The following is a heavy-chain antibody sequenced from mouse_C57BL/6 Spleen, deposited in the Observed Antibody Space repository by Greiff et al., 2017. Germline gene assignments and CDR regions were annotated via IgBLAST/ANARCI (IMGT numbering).Heavy chain of an antibody. D-gene: IGHD4-1*01. CDR2: ISDGGSYT. V-gene: IGHV5-4*01. Sequence: EVQLVESGGGLVKPGGSLKLSCAASGFTFSSYAMSWVRQTPEKRLEWVATISDGGSYTYYPDNVKGRFTISRDNAKNNLYLQMSHLKSEDAAMYYYARTGTDYYAMDYWGQGTSVTVSS. J-gene: IGHJ4*01. CDR3: ARTGTDYYAMDY. CDR1: GFTFSSYA.